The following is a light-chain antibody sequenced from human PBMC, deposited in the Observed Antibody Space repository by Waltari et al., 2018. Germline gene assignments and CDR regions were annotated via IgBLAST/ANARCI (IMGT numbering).Light chain of an antibody. V-gene: IGKV3-15*01. CDR1: QSVGSS. CDR2: CAS. J-gene: IGKJ4*01. CDR3: QHYNKLPLT. Sequence: EIVMTQSPAILSVSPGEGATLSCRASQSVGSSLAWYQQKPGQAPRLLIFCASTRATGIPARFSGSGSGTEFTLSITSLQSEDSALYFCQHYNKLPLTFGGGTKVEIK.